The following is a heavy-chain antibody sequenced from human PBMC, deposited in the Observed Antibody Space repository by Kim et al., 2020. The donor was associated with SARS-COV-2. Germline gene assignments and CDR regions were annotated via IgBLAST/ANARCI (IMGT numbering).Heavy chain of an antibody. D-gene: IGHD5-18*01. CDR2: IYPGDSDT. CDR3: ARRRGRYSFDYIAFDI. J-gene: IGHJ3*02. Sequence: GESLKISCKASGYSFTTYWIAWVRQMPGKGLEWMGIIYPGDSDTRYSPSFEGQVTISADRSISTAYLQWSSLKASDTAMYYCARRRGRYSFDYIAFDIWGQGTMVTVSS. V-gene: IGHV5-51*01. CDR1: GYSFTTYW.